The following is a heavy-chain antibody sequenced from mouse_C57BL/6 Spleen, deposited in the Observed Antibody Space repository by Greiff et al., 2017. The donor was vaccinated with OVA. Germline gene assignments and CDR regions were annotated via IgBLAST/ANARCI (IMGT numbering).Heavy chain of an antibody. V-gene: IGHV1-64*01. CDR2: IHPNSGST. J-gene: IGHJ1*03. CDR3: ASYYYGSSHWYFDV. Sequence: QVQLQQPGAELVKPGASVKLSCKASGYTFTSYWMHWVKQRPGQGLEWIGMIHPNSGSTNYNEKFKSKATLTVDKSSSTAYMQRSSLTSEDSAVYYCASYYYGSSHWYFDVWGTGTTVTVSS. D-gene: IGHD1-1*01. CDR1: GYTFTSYW.